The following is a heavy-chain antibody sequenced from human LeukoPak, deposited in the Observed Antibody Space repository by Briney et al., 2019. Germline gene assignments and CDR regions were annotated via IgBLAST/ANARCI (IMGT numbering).Heavy chain of an antibody. V-gene: IGHV4-31*03. Sequence: SETLSLTCTVSGGSISSGGYYWSWIRQHPGKGLEWIGYIYYSGSTYYNPSLKSRVTISVDTSKNQFSLKLSSVTAADTAVYYCARDAPNGVDVWGQGTTVTVSS. CDR1: GGSISSGGYY. CDR3: ARDAPNGVDV. J-gene: IGHJ6*02. CDR2: IYYSGST.